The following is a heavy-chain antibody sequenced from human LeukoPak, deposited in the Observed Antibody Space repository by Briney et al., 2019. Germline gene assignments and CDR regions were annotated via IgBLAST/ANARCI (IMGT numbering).Heavy chain of an antibody. V-gene: IGHV3-23*01. CDR2: ISGTGGAT. J-gene: IGHJ5*01. D-gene: IGHD2-21*01. CDR1: GFTFRQYV. Sequence: GGSLRLSCAASGFTFRQYVLNWVRQAPGKGLQWVSQISGTGGATWYAGFARDRFTISRDNSKKTLYLQMSGLRVEDTAMYYCVKDPRDTYGTNWFVSWGQGTLLIVSS. CDR3: VKDPRDTYGTNWFVS.